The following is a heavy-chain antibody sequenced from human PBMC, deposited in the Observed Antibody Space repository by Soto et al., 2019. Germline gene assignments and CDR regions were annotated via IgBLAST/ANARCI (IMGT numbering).Heavy chain of an antibody. Sequence: VGSLRLSCAASGFNVGAFAVNWVRQAPGKGLEWVAGISVSDVFIYYSDSVRGRFYISRDASENILYLQMNSLRVDDTALYYCTRETTAGTTGLDSWGPGTLVTVSS. CDR3: TRETTAGTTGLDS. J-gene: IGHJ4*02. D-gene: IGHD1-1*01. CDR1: GFNVGAFA. CDR2: ISVSDVFI. V-gene: IGHV3-23*01.